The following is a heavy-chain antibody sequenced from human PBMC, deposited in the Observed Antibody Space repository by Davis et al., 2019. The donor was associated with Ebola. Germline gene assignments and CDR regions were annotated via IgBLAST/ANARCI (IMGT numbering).Heavy chain of an antibody. CDR2: ISISSAFI. CDR1: GFTFSSYS. V-gene: IGHV3-21*01. D-gene: IGHD6-13*01. J-gene: IGHJ4*02. CDR3: AKLPEGSPFDY. Sequence: GGSLRLSCAASGFTFSSYSMNWVRQAPGKGLEWVSSISISSAFIYYADSVKGRFTVSRDNAKSSLSLQMNSLRAEDTAVYYCAKLPEGSPFDYWGQGTLVTVSS.